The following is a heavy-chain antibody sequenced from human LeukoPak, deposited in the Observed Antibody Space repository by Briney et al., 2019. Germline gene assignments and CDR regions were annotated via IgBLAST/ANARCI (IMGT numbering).Heavy chain of an antibody. V-gene: IGHV3-15*01. J-gene: IGHJ5*02. CDR3: ATDFYDST. D-gene: IGHD3-22*01. Sequence: PGGSLRLSCAASGFIFTNYFMSWVRQAPGKGLEWVGRIRSNSDGGTIDYAAPVKGRFTLSRDDSKTTLYLQMNSLQTEDTAVYYCATDFYDSTWGQGTLVTVSS. CDR2: IRSNSDGGTI. CDR1: GFIFTNYF.